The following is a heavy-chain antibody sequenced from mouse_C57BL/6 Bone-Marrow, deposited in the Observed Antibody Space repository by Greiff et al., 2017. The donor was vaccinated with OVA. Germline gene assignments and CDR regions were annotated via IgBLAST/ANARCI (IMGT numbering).Heavy chain of an antibody. J-gene: IGHJ4*01. Sequence: EVQLQQSVAELVRPGASVKLSCTASGFNIKNTYMHWVKQRPEQGLEWIGRIDPANGNTKYAPKFKGKATITADKSSNKAYLQLSSLTSDDTAIYYCARPHEVITKDAMDYWGQGTSVTVSS. CDR3: ARPHEVITKDAMDY. V-gene: IGHV14-3*01. CDR1: GFNIKNTY. D-gene: IGHD1-1*01. CDR2: IDPANGNT.